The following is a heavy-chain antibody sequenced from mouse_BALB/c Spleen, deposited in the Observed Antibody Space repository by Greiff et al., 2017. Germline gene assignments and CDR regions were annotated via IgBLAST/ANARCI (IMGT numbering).Heavy chain of an antibody. J-gene: IGHJ4*01. CDR1: GFTFSDYG. CDR3: ARDRDGNYAMDY. Sequence: EVQGVESGGGLVQPGGSRKLSCAASGFTFSDYGMAWVRQAPGKGPEWVAFISNLAYSIYYADTVTGRFTISRENAKNTLYLEMSSLRSEDTAMYYCARDRDGNYAMDYWGQGTSVTVSS. D-gene: IGHD2-1*01. V-gene: IGHV5-15*02. CDR2: ISNLAYSI.